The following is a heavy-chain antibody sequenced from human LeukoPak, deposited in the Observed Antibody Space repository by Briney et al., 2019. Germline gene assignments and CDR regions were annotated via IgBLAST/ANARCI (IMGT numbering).Heavy chain of an antibody. Sequence: GGSLRLSCAASGFTFSSFWMSWFRQAPGKGQEWVAHIKQDGSAKHYVDSVRGRCTISRDNARNSVFLQMNSLRAEDTAVYYFARYRGYSYDHWGQGTLVTVSS. CDR3: ARYRGYSYDH. CDR1: GFTFSSFW. J-gene: IGHJ4*02. CDR2: IKQDGSAK. D-gene: IGHD5-18*01. V-gene: IGHV3-7*01.